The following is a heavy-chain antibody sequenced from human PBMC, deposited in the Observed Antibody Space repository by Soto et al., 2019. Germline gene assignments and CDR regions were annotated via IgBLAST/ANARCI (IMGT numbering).Heavy chain of an antibody. J-gene: IGHJ4*02. Sequence: PSETLSLTCTVSGGSISSYYRSWIRQPPGKGQEWIGYIYYSGSTNYNPSLKSRVTISVDTSRNQFSLKLSSVTAADTAFYYCARGDSSSPHVLDLNFDYWGKGTLVTV. CDR1: GGSISSYY. D-gene: IGHD6-6*01. V-gene: IGHV4-59*01. CDR3: ARGDSSSPHVLDLNFDY. CDR2: IYYSGST.